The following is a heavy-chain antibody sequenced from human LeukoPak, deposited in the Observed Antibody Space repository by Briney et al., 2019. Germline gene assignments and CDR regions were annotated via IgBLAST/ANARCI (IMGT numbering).Heavy chain of an antibody. J-gene: IGHJ4*02. CDR1: GFTFSSYA. CDR3: ARGESRGDLTHFDY. CDR2: MSYDGSNK. V-gene: IGHV3-30*04. D-gene: IGHD4-17*01. Sequence: GGSLRLSCAASGFTFSSYAMHWVRQAPGKGLEWVAVMSYDGSNKYYADSVKGRFTISRDNSKNTLYLQMNSLRAEDTAVYYCARGESRGDLTHFDYWGQGTLVTVSS.